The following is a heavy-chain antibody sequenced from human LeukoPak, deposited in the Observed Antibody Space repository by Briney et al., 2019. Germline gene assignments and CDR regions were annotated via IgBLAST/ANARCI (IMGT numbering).Heavy chain of an antibody. Sequence: SETLSLTCTVSGGSISSSSYYWGWIRQPPGKGLEWIGSIYYSGNTYYNPSLESRVTISVDTSKNQFSLKLSSVTAADTAVYYCARVDYYGSGGNDYWGQGTLVTVSS. CDR2: IYYSGNT. V-gene: IGHV4-39*07. CDR3: ARVDYYGSGGNDY. J-gene: IGHJ4*02. D-gene: IGHD3-10*01. CDR1: GGSISSSSYY.